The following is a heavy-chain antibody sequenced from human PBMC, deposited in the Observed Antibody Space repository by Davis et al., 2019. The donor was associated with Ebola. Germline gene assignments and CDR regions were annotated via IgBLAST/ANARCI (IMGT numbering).Heavy chain of an antibody. CDR1: GESFIDYY. V-gene: IGHV4-34*01. Sequence: SETLSLTCAVYGESFIDYYWSWIRLAPGKGLEWIGEINHRGSTSYTPSLMSRASISVDTSKNQFSLKLRSVTAADAAVYYCARGNWVEMARRYGLDVWGKGTTVTVSS. J-gene: IGHJ6*04. CDR3: ARGNWVEMARRYGLDV. D-gene: IGHD5-24*01. CDR2: INHRGST.